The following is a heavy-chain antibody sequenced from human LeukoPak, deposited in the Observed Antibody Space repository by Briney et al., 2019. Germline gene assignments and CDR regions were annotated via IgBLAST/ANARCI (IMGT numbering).Heavy chain of an antibody. CDR3: ARVAAAGPGSFDY. CDR1: GYTFTGYY. V-gene: IGHV1-2*02. J-gene: IGHJ4*02. D-gene: IGHD6-13*01. Sequence: ASVKVSCKASGYTFTGYYMHWVRQAPGQGLEWMGWINPNSGGTNYAQKFQGRVTMTRDTSISTAYMELSRLRSDDTAVYYCARVAAAGPGSFDYWGQGTLVTVSS. CDR2: INPNSGGT.